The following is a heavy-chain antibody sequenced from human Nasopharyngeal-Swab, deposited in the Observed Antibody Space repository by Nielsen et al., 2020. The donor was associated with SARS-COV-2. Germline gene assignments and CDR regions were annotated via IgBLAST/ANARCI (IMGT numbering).Heavy chain of an antibody. CDR3: VRGRRDWYEGGFDN. CDR2: ISGSRAPT. V-gene: IGHV3-48*02. CDR1: GFTFSFYT. D-gene: IGHD6-19*01. J-gene: IGHJ4*02. Sequence: GGSLRLSCEASGFTFSFYTMGWVHQAPGKGLEWISYISGSRAPTYYADSVEGRFTISRDNVKNSVFLQISSLRDEDTAVYYCVRGRRDWYEGGFDNWGQGTLVTVSS.